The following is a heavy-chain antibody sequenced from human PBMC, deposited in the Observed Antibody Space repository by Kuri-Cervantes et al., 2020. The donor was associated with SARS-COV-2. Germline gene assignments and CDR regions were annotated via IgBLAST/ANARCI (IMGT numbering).Heavy chain of an antibody. D-gene: IGHD5-12*01. CDR2: IYTSGST. CDR3: ALRIVATIGFDY. CDR1: GGSISSYY. J-gene: IGHJ4*02. Sequence: ESLKISCTVSGGSISSYYWSWIRQPAGKGLEWIGRIYTSGSTYYNPSLKSRVTISVDTSKNQFSLKLSSVTAADTAVYYCALRIVATIGFDYWGQGTLVTVSS. V-gene: IGHV4-4*07.